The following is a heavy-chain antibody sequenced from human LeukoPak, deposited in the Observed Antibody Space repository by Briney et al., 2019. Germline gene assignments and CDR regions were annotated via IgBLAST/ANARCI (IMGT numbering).Heavy chain of an antibody. Sequence: ASVKVSCKASGYTFTSYGISWVRQAPGQGLEWMGWISAYNGNTNYAQKLQGRVTMTTDTSTSTACMELRSLRSDDTAVYYCARDKGGYDSSGYIGSLLYYFDYWGQGTLVTVSS. CDR3: ARDKGGYDSSGYIGSLLYYFDY. D-gene: IGHD3-22*01. CDR1: GYTFTSYG. CDR2: ISAYNGNT. V-gene: IGHV1-18*01. J-gene: IGHJ4*02.